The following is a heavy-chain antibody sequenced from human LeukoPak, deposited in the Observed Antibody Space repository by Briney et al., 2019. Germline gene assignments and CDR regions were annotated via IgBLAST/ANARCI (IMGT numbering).Heavy chain of an antibody. CDR1: GFTFSSYW. V-gene: IGHV3-74*01. J-gene: IGHJ4*02. D-gene: IGHD5-18*01. Sequence: GGSLRLCCAASGFTFSSYWMHWVRQAPGKGLVWVSRINSDESSTRYADSVKGRFTISRDNAKNTLYLQMNSLRAEDTAVYYCARALRTSGYSYGQIDCWGQGTLVTVSS. CDR2: INSDESST. CDR3: ARALRTSGYSYGQIDC.